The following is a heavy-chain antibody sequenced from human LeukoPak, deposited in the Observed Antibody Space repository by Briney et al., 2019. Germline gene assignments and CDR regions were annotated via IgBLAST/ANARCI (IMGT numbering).Heavy chain of an antibody. CDR1: GITFRNAW. V-gene: IGHV3-15*05. D-gene: IGHD5-24*01. CDR3: SSAGGYNLPPKD. CDR2: IKSKTDGGTT. Sequence: GGSLRLSCAASGITFRNAWMSWVRQAPGKGLEWVGRIKSKTDGGTTDYAAPVKGRFTISRDNAKNTLYLQINSLRDEVTAVYYCSSAGGYNLPPKDWGQGTLLTVSS. J-gene: IGHJ4*02.